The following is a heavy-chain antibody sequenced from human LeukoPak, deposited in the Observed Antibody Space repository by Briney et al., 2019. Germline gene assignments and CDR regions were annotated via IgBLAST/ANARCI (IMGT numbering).Heavy chain of an antibody. J-gene: IGHJ4*02. CDR1: GGXISSXX. Sequence: VSGGXISSXXXXWIXXPXXXXXEWIGYMYYSGSTNYNPSLKSRVTISVDTSKNQFSLKLSSVTAAATAVYYCARGEQWLGSWFDYWGQGTLVTVSS. V-gene: IGHV4-59*12. D-gene: IGHD6-19*01. CDR3: ARGEQWLGSWFDY. CDR2: MYYSGST.